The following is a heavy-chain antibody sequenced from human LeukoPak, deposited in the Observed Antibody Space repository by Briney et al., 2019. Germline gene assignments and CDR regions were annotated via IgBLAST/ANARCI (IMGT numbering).Heavy chain of an antibody. CDR3: AKDDYGSGSYTFDY. CDR1: GFTFSDYY. Sequence: GSLRLSCAASGFTFSDYYMSWIRQAPGKGLEWVSYISSSGSTIYYADSVKGRFTISRDNSKNTLYLQMNSLRAEDTAVYYCAKDDYGSGSYTFDYWGQGTLVTVSS. J-gene: IGHJ4*02. V-gene: IGHV3-11*01. CDR2: ISSSGSTI. D-gene: IGHD3-10*01.